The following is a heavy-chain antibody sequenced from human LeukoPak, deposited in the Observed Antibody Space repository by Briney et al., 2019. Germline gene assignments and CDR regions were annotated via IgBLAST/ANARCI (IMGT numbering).Heavy chain of an antibody. J-gene: IGHJ4*02. D-gene: IGHD3-16*02. V-gene: IGHV3-23*01. CDR3: ARWLSHKIDSNGYLDY. CDR1: GFTFSSSG. CDR2: ISNSGGNA. Sequence: PGGSLRLSCAASGFTFSSSGMTWVRQVPGKGLEWVSGISNSGGNAYYAESVKGRFTISRDNSKNTLYLQMNSLRAEDTAVYYCARWLSHKIDSNGYLDYWGQGTLVTVSS.